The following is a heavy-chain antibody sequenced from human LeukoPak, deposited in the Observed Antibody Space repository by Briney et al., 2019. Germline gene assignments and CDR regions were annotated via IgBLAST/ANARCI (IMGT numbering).Heavy chain of an antibody. CDR3: ARTAYSGSFRYGMDV. CDR2: INHSGST. J-gene: IGHJ6*02. V-gene: IGHV4-34*01. Sequence: SETLSLTCAVYGGSFSGYYWSRIRQPPGKGLEWIGEINHSGSTNYNPSLKSRVTISVDTSKNQFSLKLSSVTAADTAVYYCARTAYSGSFRYGMDVWGQGTTVTVSS. D-gene: IGHD1-26*01. CDR1: GGSFSGYY.